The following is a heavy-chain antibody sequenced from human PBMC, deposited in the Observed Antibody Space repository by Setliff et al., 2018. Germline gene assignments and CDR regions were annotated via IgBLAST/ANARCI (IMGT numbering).Heavy chain of an antibody. CDR2: IKREGDRETEGGTT. J-gene: IGHJ4*02. D-gene: IGHD3-10*01. CDR3: TRVTHGLAAPEDY. CDR1: GFIFSNAW. Sequence: GGSLRLSCGASGFIFSNAWMSWVRQAPGRGLEWIGRIKREGDRETEGGTTDYGTSVKGRFTFSRDDSESIAYLQMSSLQTEDTALYYCTRVTHGLAAPEDYWGQGTLVTVSS. V-gene: IGHV3-15*01.